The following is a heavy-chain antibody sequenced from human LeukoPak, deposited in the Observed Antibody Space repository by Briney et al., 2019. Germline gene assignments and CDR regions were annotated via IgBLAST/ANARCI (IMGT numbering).Heavy chain of an antibody. CDR2: ISAYNGNT. CDR1: GYTFTSYG. J-gene: IGHJ4*02. Sequence: HRASVKVSCKASGYTFTSYGISWVRQAPGQGLEWMGWISAYNGNTNYAQKLQGRVTMTTDTSTSTAYMELRSLRSDDTAVYYCAGGGGGYYDSSGYYYVGYYFDYWGQGTLVTVSS. CDR3: AGGGGGYYDSSGYYYVGYYFDY. V-gene: IGHV1-18*01. D-gene: IGHD3-22*01.